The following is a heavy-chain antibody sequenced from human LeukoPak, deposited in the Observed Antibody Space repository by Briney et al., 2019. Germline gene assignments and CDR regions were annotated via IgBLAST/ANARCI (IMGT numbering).Heavy chain of an antibody. D-gene: IGHD3-22*01. V-gene: IGHV4-4*07. CDR2: IYTSGST. CDR1: GGTISSYY. Sequence: SETLSLTCTGSGGTISSYYWSWLRQPAGKGLEWIVRIYTSGSTNYNPSHNSRVTMSVDTSKNQFSLKLSSVTAADTAVYYCARETFSYYYDSSGFDAFDMGGQGTMVTVSA. J-gene: IGHJ3*02. CDR3: ARETFSYYYDSSGFDAFDM.